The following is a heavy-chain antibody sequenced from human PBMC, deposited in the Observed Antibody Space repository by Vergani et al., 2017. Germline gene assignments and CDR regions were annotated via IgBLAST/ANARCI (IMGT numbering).Heavy chain of an antibody. CDR3: TRHGRSGWAGYFQH. D-gene: IGHD6-19*01. V-gene: IGHV4-39*01. CDR2: IYYTGTT. J-gene: IGHJ1*01. CDR1: GGSISHYY. Sequence: QVQLQESGPGLVKPSETLSLTCTVSGGSISHYYWGWIRQPPGKGLEWIGTIYYTGTTYYNEAHKSRLTISVDTSKNQFSLNLTSVTAADTAVYYCTRHGRSGWAGYFQHWGQGTLVTASS.